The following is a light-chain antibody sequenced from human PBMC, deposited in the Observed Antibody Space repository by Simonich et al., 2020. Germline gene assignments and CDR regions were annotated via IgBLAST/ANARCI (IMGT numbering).Light chain of an antibody. CDR2: KVS. Sequence: DVVMTQSPLSLPVTLGQTASISCRSIQSLVHSDGNTYLNWFQQRPGQSPRRLIYKVSNRDSGVPDRCSGSGSGTDFTLKISRVEAEDVGVYYCMQGIHLPFTFGPGTKVDIK. CDR3: MQGIHLPFT. CDR1: QSLVHSDGNTY. J-gene: IGKJ3*01. V-gene: IGKV2-30*02.